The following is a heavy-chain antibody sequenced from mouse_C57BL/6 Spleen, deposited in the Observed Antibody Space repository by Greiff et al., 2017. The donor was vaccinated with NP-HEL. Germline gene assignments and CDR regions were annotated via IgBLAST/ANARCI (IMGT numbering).Heavy chain of an antibody. V-gene: IGHV5-9*01. J-gene: IGHJ1*03. CDR3: ARQGPHWYFDV. CDR1: GFTFSSYT. Sequence: DVKLQESGGGLVKPGGSLKLSCAASGFTFSSYTMSWVRQTPEKRLEWVATISGGGGNTYYPDSVKGRFTISRDNAKNTLYLQMSSLRSEDTALYYCARQGPHWYFDVWGTGTTVTVSS. CDR2: ISGGGGNT.